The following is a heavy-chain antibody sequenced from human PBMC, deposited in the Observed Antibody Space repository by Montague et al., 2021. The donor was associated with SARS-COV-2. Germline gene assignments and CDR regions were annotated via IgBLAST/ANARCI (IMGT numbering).Heavy chain of an antibody. CDR1: GFLFGDYW. V-gene: IGHV3-7*01. CDR3: ARATLYMDV. J-gene: IGHJ6*03. CDR2: IKLDGSEE. Sequence: SRRLSCAASGFLFGDYWMSWVRQAPGKGLEWVANIKLDGSEEYYMDSVKGRFTVSRDNAKNSLYLQMNSLRAEDTAVYYCARATLYMDVWGKGTTVTVSS.